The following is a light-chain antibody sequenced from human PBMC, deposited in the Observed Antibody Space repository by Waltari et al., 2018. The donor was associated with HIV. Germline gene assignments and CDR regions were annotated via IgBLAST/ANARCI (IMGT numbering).Light chain of an antibody. CDR2: DNT. CDR1: SSNTEAGSD. CDR3: QSYDRSLSVWV. V-gene: IGLV1-40*01. J-gene: IGLJ3*02. Sequence: QSVLTQPPSVSVAPGQRVTLPCTGSSSNTEAGSDVHWYQQLPGTAPRLLIYDNTIRPSGVPDRFPGSKSGTSASLAIAGLQDEDEAVYYCQSYDRSLSVWVFGGGTKVTVL.